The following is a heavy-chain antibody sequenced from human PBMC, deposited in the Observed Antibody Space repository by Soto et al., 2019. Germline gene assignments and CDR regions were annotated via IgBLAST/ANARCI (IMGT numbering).Heavy chain of an antibody. V-gene: IGHV3-21*01. J-gene: IGHJ4*02. Sequence: GGSLRLSCAASGFALSSFDMDWVRQAPGKGLEWVSSISSSSSYIYYADSVKGRFTISRDNAKNSLYLQMNSLRAEDTAVYYCARDQPGYSYGYGLGYWGQGTLVTVSS. CDR3: ARDQPGYSYGYGLGY. CDR1: GFALSSFD. CDR2: ISSSSSYI. D-gene: IGHD5-18*01.